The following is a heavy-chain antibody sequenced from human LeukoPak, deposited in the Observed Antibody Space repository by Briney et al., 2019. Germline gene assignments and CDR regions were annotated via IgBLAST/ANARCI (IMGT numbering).Heavy chain of an antibody. CDR2: IWYDGSNK. Sequence: GGSLRLSCAASGFTFSNYGMHWVRQAPGKGLEWVAVIWYDGSNKYYADSVKGRFTISRDNSKNTLYLQMNSLRAEDTAVYYCARFYYYMDVWGKGTTVTVSS. CDR1: GFTFSNYG. CDR3: ARFYYYMDV. J-gene: IGHJ6*03. V-gene: IGHV3-33*01.